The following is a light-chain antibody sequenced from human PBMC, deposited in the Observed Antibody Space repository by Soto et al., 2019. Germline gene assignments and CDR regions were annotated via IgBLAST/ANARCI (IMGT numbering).Light chain of an antibody. CDR3: KSYAGSNTYV. J-gene: IGLJ1*01. CDR2: EVV. Sequence: QSVLTQPPSASGSPGQSVTISCTGTKNDIGLYDFVSWYQHHPGKAPRLIIYEVVQRPSGVPDRFSGSKSGNTASLTVSGLQAADEADYFCKSYAGSNTYVFRSGTKVTV. V-gene: IGLV2-8*01. CDR1: KNDIGLYDF.